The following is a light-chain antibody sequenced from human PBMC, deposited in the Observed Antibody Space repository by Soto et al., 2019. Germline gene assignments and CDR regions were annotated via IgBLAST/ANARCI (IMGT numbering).Light chain of an antibody. CDR3: SSYTSNNTPGV. J-gene: IGLJ3*02. CDR1: SSDVGGYNY. V-gene: IGLV2-14*01. Sequence: QSALTQPASVSGSPGQSITISCTGTSSDVGGYNYVSWYQQHPGKAPKLMIYEVSNRPSGVSNRFSGSKSGNTASLTISGLQAEDEADYYCSSYTSNNTPGVFGGGTKVTVL. CDR2: EVS.